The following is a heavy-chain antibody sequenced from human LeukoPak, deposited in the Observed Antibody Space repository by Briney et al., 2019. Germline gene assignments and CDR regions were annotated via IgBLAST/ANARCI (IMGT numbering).Heavy chain of an antibody. Sequence: SETLSLTCTVSGGSISSYYWSWIRQSPGKGLEWIGYIYYSGSTNYNPSLKSRVTISVDTSKNQFSLRLSSVTAADAAMYYCVRAPPYSSSWDAPYFDCWGQGALVTVSS. CDR3: VRAPPYSSSWDAPYFDC. V-gene: IGHV4-59*01. CDR2: IYYSGST. D-gene: IGHD6-13*01. CDR1: GGSISSYY. J-gene: IGHJ4*02.